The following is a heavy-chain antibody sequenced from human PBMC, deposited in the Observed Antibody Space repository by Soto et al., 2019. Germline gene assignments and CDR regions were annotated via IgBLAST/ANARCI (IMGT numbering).Heavy chain of an antibody. CDR3: AKGHCTNGVCYEVYYFDH. J-gene: IGHJ4*02. V-gene: IGHV3-30*18. D-gene: IGHD2-8*01. CDR1: GFTFSSYG. CDR2: ISYDGSNK. Sequence: QPGGSLRLSCAASGFTFSSYGMHWVRQAPGKGLEWVAVISYDGSNKYYADSVKGRFTISRDNSKNTLCLQMNSLRAEDTAVYYCAKGHCTNGVCYEVYYFDHWGQGTLVTVSS.